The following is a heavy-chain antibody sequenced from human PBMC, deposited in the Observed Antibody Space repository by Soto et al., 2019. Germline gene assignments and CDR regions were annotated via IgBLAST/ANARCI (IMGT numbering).Heavy chain of an antibody. V-gene: IGHV5-51*01. CDR2: IYPGDSDT. CDR1: GYSFTSYW. CDR3: ARHSLYNWNYRGMDV. D-gene: IGHD1-7*01. J-gene: IGHJ6*02. Sequence: LGESLKISCKGSGYSFTSYWIGWVRQMPGKGLEWMGIIYPGDSDTRYSPSFQGQVTISADKSISTAYLQWSSLKASDTAMYYCARHSLYNWNYRGMDVWGQGTTVTVSS.